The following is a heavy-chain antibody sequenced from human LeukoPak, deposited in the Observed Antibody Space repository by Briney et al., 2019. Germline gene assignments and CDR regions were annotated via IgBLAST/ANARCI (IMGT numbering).Heavy chain of an antibody. D-gene: IGHD3-3*01. CDR3: ARDPIYDFWSGYYSV. J-gene: IGHJ4*02. CDR1: GGSFSGCY. CDR2: INPSGST. Sequence: PSETLSLTCAVYGGSFSGCYWSWIRQPPGKGLEWIGEINPSGSTNYNPSLKSRVTISVDTSKNQFSLKLSSVTAADTAVYYCARDPIYDFWSGYYSVWGQGTLVTVSS. V-gene: IGHV4-34*01.